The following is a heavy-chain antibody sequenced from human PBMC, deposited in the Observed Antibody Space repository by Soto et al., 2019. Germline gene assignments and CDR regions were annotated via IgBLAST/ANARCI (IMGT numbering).Heavy chain of an antibody. CDR2: IYYSGTT. CDR1: GGSISTYY. J-gene: IGHJ4*02. D-gene: IGHD3-10*01. CDR3: ARGGDYYGSGSYYPILH. V-gene: IGHV4-59*08. Sequence: QVQLQESGPGLVKPSETLSLTCTVSGGSISTYYWNWIRQPPGKGLEWIGYIYYSGTTNYNPSLKRRVTISVDTSKNQCPLKLSFVTAADTAVYYCARGGDYYGSGSYYPILHWGQGTLVTVSS.